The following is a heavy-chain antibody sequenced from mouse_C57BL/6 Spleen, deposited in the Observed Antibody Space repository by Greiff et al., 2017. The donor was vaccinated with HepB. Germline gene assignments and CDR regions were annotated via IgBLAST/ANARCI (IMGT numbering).Heavy chain of an antibody. CDR1: GFTFSDYG. V-gene: IGHV5-17*01. J-gene: IGHJ2*01. CDR2: ISSGSSTI. CDR3: AREGAHY. Sequence: VQLQQSGGGLVKPGGSLKLSCAASGFTFSDYGMHWVRQAPEKGLEWVAYISSGSSTIYYADTVKGRFTISRDNAKNTLFLQMTSLRSEDTAMYYCAREGAHYWGQGTTLTVSS.